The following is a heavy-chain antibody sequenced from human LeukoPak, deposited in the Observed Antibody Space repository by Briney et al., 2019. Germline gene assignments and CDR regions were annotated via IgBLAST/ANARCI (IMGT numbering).Heavy chain of an antibody. CDR2: ISASSTYI. CDR3: ASPLTTVKVNY. J-gene: IGHJ4*02. D-gene: IGHD4-11*01. CDR1: GFTLSSYS. V-gene: IGHV3-21*01. Sequence: WGSLRLSCAASGFTLSSYSMNWVRQAPGKGLEWVSSISASSTYIYYADSVKGRFTISRDNAKNSLYLQMNSLRAEDTAVYYCASPLTTVKVNYWGQGTLVTVSS.